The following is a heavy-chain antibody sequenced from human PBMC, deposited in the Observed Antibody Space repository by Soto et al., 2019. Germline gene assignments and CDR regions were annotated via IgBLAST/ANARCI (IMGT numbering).Heavy chain of an antibody. D-gene: IGHD6-6*01. Sequence: GASVKVSCKTSGYTFTSYYMHSVRQAPGQRIEWMGIINPSGGSTSYAQKFQGRVTMTRDTSTSTVYMELSSLRSEDTAVYYCARDRLSIAARPMVLCYWGQGTLVIVSA. CDR1: GYTFTSYY. CDR2: INPSGGST. V-gene: IGHV1-46*01. J-gene: IGHJ4*02. CDR3: ARDRLSIAARPMVLCY.